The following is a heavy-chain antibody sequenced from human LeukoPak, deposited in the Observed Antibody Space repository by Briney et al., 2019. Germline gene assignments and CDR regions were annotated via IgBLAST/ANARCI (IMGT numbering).Heavy chain of an antibody. CDR1: GGSISSYY. V-gene: IGHV4-4*07. D-gene: IGHD5-18*01. Sequence: SETLSLTCTVSGGSISSYYWSWIRQPAGKGLEWIGRIYTSGSTNYNPSLKSRVTMSVDTSKNQFSLKLSSVTAADTAVYYCARVSYSYARTWFDPWGQGTLVTVSS. J-gene: IGHJ5*02. CDR2: IYTSGST. CDR3: ARVSYSYARTWFDP.